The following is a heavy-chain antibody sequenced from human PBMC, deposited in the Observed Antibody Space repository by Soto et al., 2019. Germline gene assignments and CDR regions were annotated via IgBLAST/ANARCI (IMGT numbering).Heavy chain of an antibody. CDR2: INWNGGST. CDR1: GFTFDDYG. CDR3: ARGYCSGGSCSYYYYGMDV. J-gene: IGHJ6*02. Sequence: PGGSLRLSCAASGFTFDDYGMTWVRQAPGKGLEWVSGINWNGGSTGYADSVKGRFTISRDNAKNSLYLQMNSLRAEDTALYYCARGYCSGGSCSYYYYGMDVWGQGTTVTVSS. V-gene: IGHV3-20*04. D-gene: IGHD2-15*01.